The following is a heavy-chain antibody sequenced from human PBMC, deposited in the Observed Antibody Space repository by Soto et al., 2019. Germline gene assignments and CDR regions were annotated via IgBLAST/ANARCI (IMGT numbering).Heavy chain of an antibody. J-gene: IGHJ4*02. CDR3: ARYCTNGVCLPGVDY. CDR2: ISAYNGNT. CDR1: GYTFTSYG. Sequence: ASVKVSCKASGYTFTSYGISWVRQAPGQGLEWMGWISAYNGNTNYAQKLQGRVTMTTDTSTSTAYMELRSLRSDDTAVYYCARYCTNGVCLPGVDYWGQGTLVTVSS. V-gene: IGHV1-18*01. D-gene: IGHD2-8*01.